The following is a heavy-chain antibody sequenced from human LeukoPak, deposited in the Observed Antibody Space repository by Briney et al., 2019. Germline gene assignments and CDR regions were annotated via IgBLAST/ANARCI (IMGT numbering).Heavy chain of an antibody. D-gene: IGHD6-6*01. CDR2: ISYDGSNK. V-gene: IGHV3-30*18. CDR1: GFTFSSYG. J-gene: IGHJ4*02. Sequence: GGSLRLSCAASGFTFSSYGMRCVRQAPGKGLGWVAVISYDGSNKYYADSVKGPFTISRDNSKNTLYLQMNSLTAEATAVYYCAKDHPDSTSSGYLDYWGQGTLVTVSS. CDR3: AKDHPDSTSSGYLDY.